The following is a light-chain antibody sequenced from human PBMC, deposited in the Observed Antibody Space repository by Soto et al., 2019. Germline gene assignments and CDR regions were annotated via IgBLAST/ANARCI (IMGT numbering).Light chain of an antibody. J-gene: IGKJ5*01. CDR1: QSVRNNN. CDR2: GAS. Sequence: EIVFTQSPGTLSLSPGGRATPSWRASQSVRNNNLNWYQQKAGQAPRLLIYGASIRATGIPDRFSSSGSGTDFTLTISRLEPEDFALYFCQQYGSSAPITFGQGTRLEIK. CDR3: QQYGSSAPIT. V-gene: IGKV3-20*01.